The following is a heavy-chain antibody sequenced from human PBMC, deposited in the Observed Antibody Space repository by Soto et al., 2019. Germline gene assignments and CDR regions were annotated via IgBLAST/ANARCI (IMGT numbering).Heavy chain of an antibody. CDR3: AILDTVMVTDVFDI. CDR1: GYSISSGYY. V-gene: IGHV4-38-2*01. CDR2: IYHSGST. J-gene: IGHJ3*02. Sequence: SENLSITCAVSGYSISSGYYWGWIRQPPGKGLEWIGSIYHSGSTYYNPSLKSRVTISVDTSKNQFSLKLSSVTAADTAVYYCAILDTVMVTDVFDIWCQGIMVTV. D-gene: IGHD5-18*01.